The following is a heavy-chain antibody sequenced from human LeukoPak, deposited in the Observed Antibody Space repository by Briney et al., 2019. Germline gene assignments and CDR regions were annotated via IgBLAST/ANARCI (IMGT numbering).Heavy chain of an antibody. J-gene: IGHJ4*02. Sequence: KPGGSLRLSCAASGFTFSSYSMNWVRQAPGKGLEWVSSISSSSSYIYYADSAKGRFTISRDNAKNSLYLQMNSLRAEDTAVYYCARDLRGGKDYWGQGTLVTVSS. D-gene: IGHD3-10*01. CDR1: GFTFSSYS. V-gene: IGHV3-21*01. CDR2: ISSSSSYI. CDR3: ARDLRGGKDY.